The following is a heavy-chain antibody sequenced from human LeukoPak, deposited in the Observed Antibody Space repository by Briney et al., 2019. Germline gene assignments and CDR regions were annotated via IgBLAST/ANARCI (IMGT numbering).Heavy chain of an antibody. CDR3: AREKGSSGWYNTERFDL. V-gene: IGHV4-59*12. D-gene: IGHD6-19*01. CDR2: ISYSGST. CDR1: GGSISNYY. Sequence: SETLSLTCTVSGGSISNYYWSWIRQPPGKGLEWIGYISYSGSTNYNPSLKSRVTISVDTSKNQFSLKLSSVTAADTAVYYCAREKGSSGWYNTERFDLWGRGTLVTISS. J-gene: IGHJ2*01.